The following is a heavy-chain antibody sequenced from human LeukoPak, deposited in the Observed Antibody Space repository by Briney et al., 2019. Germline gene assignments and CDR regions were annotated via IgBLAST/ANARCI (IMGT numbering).Heavy chain of an antibody. J-gene: IGHJ4*02. V-gene: IGHV4-61*02. CDR2: IYTSGST. Sequence: PSETLSLTCTVSGGSISSGSYYWSWIRQPAGKGLEWIGRIYTSGSTNYNPSLKSRVTISVDTSKNQFSLKLSSVTAADTAVYYCAREVLGLLDYWGQGTLVTVSS. CDR3: AREVLGLLDY. D-gene: IGHD2-8*02. CDR1: GGSISSGSYY.